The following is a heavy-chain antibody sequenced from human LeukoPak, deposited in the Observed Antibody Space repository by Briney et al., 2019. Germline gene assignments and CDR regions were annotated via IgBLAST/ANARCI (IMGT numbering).Heavy chain of an antibody. Sequence: ASVKVSCKVSGYTLTELSMHWVRQAPGKGLEWMGGFDPEDGETIYAQKFQGRVTMTKDTSTDTAYMELSSLRSEDTAVYYCATLIDIVVVWGQGTTVTVSS. CDR3: ATLIDIVVV. V-gene: IGHV1-24*01. D-gene: IGHD2-15*01. J-gene: IGHJ6*02. CDR2: FDPEDGET. CDR1: GYTLTELS.